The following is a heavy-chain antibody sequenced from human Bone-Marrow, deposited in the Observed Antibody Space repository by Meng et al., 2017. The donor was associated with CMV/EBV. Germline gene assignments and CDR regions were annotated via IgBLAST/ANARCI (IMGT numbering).Heavy chain of an antibody. CDR3: AKDYRPSLGITMFPLDAFDI. Sequence: SLKISCAASGFTFDGFAMNWVRQAPGKGLEWVSGISWNSGSIGYADSVKGRFTISRDNAKNSLYLQMNSLRAEDMALYYCAKDYRPSLGITMFPLDAFDIWGQGTMVTVSS. J-gene: IGHJ3*02. CDR1: GFTFDGFA. D-gene: IGHD3-3*01. V-gene: IGHV3-9*03. CDR2: ISWNSGSI.